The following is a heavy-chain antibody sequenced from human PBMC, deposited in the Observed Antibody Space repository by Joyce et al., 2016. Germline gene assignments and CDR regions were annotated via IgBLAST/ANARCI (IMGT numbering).Heavy chain of an antibody. V-gene: IGHV4-34*01. CDR1: GGSFNNHY. D-gene: IGHD2-15*01. J-gene: IGHJ3*02. Sequence: QVQLQQWGAGLLKPSETLFITCAVYGGSFNNHYWNWIRQPPGKGLEWIGEINHSGGPNFNPTLKNRLTMSVDTSRNQLSLKLSSVTAADTAVYYCARGSSERGLRLPLTYCSCGSCYFDAWQIWGQGTMVTVSS. CDR3: ARGSSERGLRLPLTYCSCGSCYFDAWQI. CDR2: INHSGGP.